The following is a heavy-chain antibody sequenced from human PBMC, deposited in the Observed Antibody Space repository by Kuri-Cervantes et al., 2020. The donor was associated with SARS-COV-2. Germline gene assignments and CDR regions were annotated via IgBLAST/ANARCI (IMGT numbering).Heavy chain of an antibody. V-gene: IGHV4-34*01. J-gene: IGHJ5*02. CDR2: VNHSGGA. CDR3: ARELTFGGVIRLDP. CDR1: GGSFSGYS. D-gene: IGHD3-16*01. Sequence: SETLSLTCAVSGGSFSGYSWSWVRQPPGKGLEWIGEVNHSGGANYSPSLKSRVTISVDTSKNQFSLKLSSVTAADTAVYYCARELTFGGVIRLDPWGQGTLVTVSS.